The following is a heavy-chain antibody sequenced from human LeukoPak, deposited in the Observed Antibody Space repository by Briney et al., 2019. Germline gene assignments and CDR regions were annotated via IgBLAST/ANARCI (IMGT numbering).Heavy chain of an antibody. D-gene: IGHD3-3*01. CDR3: ASLDFGVVTDY. V-gene: IGHV3-30-3*01. CDR2: ISYDGSNK. CDR1: GFTFSSYA. Sequence: GGSLRLSCAASGFTFSSYAMHWVRQAPGKGLEWVAVISYDGSNKYYADSVKGRFTISRDNSKNTLYLQMNSLRAEDTAVYYRASLDFGVVTDYWGQGTLVTVSS. J-gene: IGHJ4*02.